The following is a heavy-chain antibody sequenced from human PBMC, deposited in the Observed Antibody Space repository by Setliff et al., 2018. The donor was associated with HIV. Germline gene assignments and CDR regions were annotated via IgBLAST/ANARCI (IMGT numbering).Heavy chain of an antibody. CDR1: GYTFTGYY. D-gene: IGHD3-16*01. J-gene: IGHJ6*03. V-gene: IGHV1-18*04. Sequence: ASVKVYCKASGYTFTGYYMHWVRQAPGQGLEWMGWINPNSGNTDYAQNLQGRVTMTTDTSTSTAYMELRSLRSDETAVYYCARAYPWGYVDYYYMDVWGKGITVTVSS. CDR2: INPNSGNT. CDR3: ARAYPWGYVDYYYMDV.